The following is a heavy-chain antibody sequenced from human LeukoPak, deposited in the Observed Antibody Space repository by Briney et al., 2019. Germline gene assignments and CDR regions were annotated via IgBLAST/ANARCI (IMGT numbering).Heavy chain of an antibody. CDR2: IKQDGSEI. CDR1: GFTFSGFW. CDR3: ARQLGGSGSY. D-gene: IGHD3-10*01. Sequence: GGSLRLSCAVSGFTFSGFWMSWVRQAPGKGLEWVANIKQDGSEIYYVDSVKGRFTISRDNTKNSVYLQMNSLRAEDTAVYYCARQLGGSGSYWGQGTLVTVSS. V-gene: IGHV3-7*01. J-gene: IGHJ4*02.